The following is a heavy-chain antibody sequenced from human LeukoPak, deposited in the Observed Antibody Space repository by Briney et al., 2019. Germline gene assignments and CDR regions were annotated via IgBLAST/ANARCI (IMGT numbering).Heavy chain of an antibody. V-gene: IGHV3-23*01. CDR3: ARWYYYETSGLYYGSFDN. CDR1: GFTFSSYA. J-gene: IGHJ5*02. Sequence: GGSLRLSCAASGFTFSSYAMSWVRQAPGKGLEWVSAFSGSGGGTYYGDSVKGRFTISRDNSKNTLYLQMNSLRAEDTAVYYCARWYYYETSGLYYGSFDNWGQGTLVTVSS. D-gene: IGHD3-22*01. CDR2: FSGSGGGT.